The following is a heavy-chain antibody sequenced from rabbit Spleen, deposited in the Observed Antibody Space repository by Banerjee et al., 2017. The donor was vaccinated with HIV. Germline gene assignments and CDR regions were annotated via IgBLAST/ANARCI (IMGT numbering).Heavy chain of an antibody. J-gene: IGHJ4*01. Sequence: QLEESGGRLVQPGGSLTLSCKAYGFTISNYWMNWVRQAPGKGLEWIGIIYPITETTYYANWVNGRFTVSSDNAQNTVDLQMNSLTAADTATYFCARGEHFSVGFSAFAIYLDLWGPGTLVTV. V-gene: IGHV1S7*01. CDR1: GFTISNYW. CDR3: ARGEHFSVGFSAFAIYLDL. D-gene: IGHD6-1*01. CDR2: IYPITETT.